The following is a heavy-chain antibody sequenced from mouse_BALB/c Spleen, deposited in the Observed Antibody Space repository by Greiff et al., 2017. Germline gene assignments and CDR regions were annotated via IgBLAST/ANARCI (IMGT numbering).Heavy chain of an antibody. Sequence: VHVKQSGAELVKPGASVKLSCTASGFNIKDTYMHWVKQRPEQGLEWIGRIDPANGNTKYDPKFQGKATITADTSSNTAYLQLSSLTSEDTAVYYCARDYRYGGYAMDDWGQGTSVTVSS. D-gene: IGHD2-14*01. V-gene: IGHV14-3*02. CDR1: GFNIKDTY. CDR2: IDPANGNT. CDR3: ARDYRYGGYAMDD. J-gene: IGHJ4*01.